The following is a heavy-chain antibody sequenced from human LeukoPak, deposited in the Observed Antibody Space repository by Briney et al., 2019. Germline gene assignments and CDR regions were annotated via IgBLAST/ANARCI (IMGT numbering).Heavy chain of an antibody. Sequence: PGGSLRLSCAASGFTFSSYSMNWVRQAPGKGLEWVSSISSSSSYIYYADSVKGRFTISRDNAKNSLYLQMNSLRAEDTDVYYCARDSSQVGYSLDYWGQGTLVTVSS. V-gene: IGHV3-21*01. CDR3: ARDSSQVGYSLDY. CDR2: ISSSSSYI. J-gene: IGHJ4*02. CDR1: GFTFSSYS. D-gene: IGHD2-15*01.